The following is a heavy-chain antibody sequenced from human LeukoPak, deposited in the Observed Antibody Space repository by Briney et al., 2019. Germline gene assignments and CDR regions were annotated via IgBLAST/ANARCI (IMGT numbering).Heavy chain of an antibody. Sequence: PGGSLRLSCAASGFTFSSYDIHWVRQAPGKGLEWVAVISYDGANKYYADSVKGRFTISRDNSKNTLYLQMNSLRAEDTAVYYCARERDSSSWSFDYWGQGTQVTVSS. V-gene: IGHV3-30-3*01. CDR3: ARERDSSSWSFDY. CDR1: GFTFSSYD. J-gene: IGHJ4*02. D-gene: IGHD6-13*01. CDR2: ISYDGANK.